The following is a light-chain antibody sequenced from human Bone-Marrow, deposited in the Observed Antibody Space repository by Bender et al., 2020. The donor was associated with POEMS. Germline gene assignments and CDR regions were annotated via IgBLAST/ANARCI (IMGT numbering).Light chain of an antibody. V-gene: IGLV1-44*01. CDR2: INN. J-gene: IGLJ3*02. CDR1: SSNIGTNP. Sequence: QSVLTQPPSASGTPGQRVTISCSVSSSNIGTNPVNWYHQLPGTAPKLLIYINNQRPSGVPDRFSGSKSGTSASLAISGLQSEDEADYYCAAWEDSLNGWVFGGGTKLTVL. CDR3: AAWEDSLNGWV.